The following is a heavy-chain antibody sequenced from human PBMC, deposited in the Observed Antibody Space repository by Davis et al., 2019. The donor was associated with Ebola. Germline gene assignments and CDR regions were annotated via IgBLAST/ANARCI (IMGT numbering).Heavy chain of an antibody. CDR3: ARRQYSSSPFDP. CDR1: GGSISSSSYY. Sequence: MPSETLSLTCTVSGGSISSSSYYWGWIRQPPGKGLEWMGDIYYSGSTYCNPSVKSRVTISVDTSKNQFSLKLNSVTAADTAVYYCARRQYSSSPFDPWGQGALVTVSS. CDR2: IYYSGST. V-gene: IGHV4-39*01. J-gene: IGHJ5*02. D-gene: IGHD6-13*01.